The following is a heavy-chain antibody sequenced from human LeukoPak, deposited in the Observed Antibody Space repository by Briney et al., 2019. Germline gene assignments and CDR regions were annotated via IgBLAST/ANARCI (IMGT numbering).Heavy chain of an antibody. D-gene: IGHD2-21*02. Sequence: GGSLRLSCAASGFTFSSHGMNWVRQAPGKGLEWVSTISGRGTSTYYADSMKGRFTISRDNSKNMVYLQMNSLRVEDTALYFCAKDDCGGDCPKTDWGQGTLVTVSS. V-gene: IGHV3-23*01. CDR1: GFTFSSHG. CDR2: ISGRGTST. CDR3: AKDDCGGDCPKTD. J-gene: IGHJ4*02.